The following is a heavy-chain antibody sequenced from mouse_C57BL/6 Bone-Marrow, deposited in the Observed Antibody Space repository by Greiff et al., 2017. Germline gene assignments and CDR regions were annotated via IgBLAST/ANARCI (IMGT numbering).Heavy chain of an antibody. V-gene: IGHV1-82*01. D-gene: IGHD1-1*01. CDR2: IYPGDGDT. J-gene: IGHJ2*01. Sequence: QVQLQQSGPELVKPGASVKISCTASGYAFSSSWMNWVKQRPGKGLEWIGRIYPGDGDTNYNGTFKGKATLTADKSSSTAYMQLSSLTSEDSAVYFCARGETVVDFDYWCQGTTLTVSS. CDR3: ARGETVVDFDY. CDR1: GYAFSSSW.